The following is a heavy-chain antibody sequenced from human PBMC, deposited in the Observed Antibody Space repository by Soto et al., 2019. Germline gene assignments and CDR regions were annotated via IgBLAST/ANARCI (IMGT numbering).Heavy chain of an antibody. CDR2: IHPGDSDT. J-gene: IGHJ3*02. CDR1: GYSFTSYW. V-gene: IGHV5-51*01. CDR3: ARHRSIAVAGDAFDI. D-gene: IGHD6-19*01. Sequence: GESLKISCKGSGYSFTSYWIGWVRQMPGKGLEWMGIIHPGDSDTRYSPSFQGQVTISADKSISTAYLQWSSLKASDTAMYYCARHRSIAVAGDAFDIWGQGTMVTVSS.